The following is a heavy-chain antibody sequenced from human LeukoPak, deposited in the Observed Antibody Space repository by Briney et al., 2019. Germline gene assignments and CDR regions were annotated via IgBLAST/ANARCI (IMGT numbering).Heavy chain of an antibody. CDR3: ARDQWLVRGLDY. CDR1: GFTFSSYG. J-gene: IGHJ4*02. V-gene: IGHV3-30*03. Sequence: GGSLRLSCAASGFTFSSYGMHWVRQAPGKGLEWVAVISYDGSNKYYADSVKGRFTISRDNSKNTLYLQMNSLRAEDTAVYYCARDQWLVRGLDYWGQGTLVTVSS. D-gene: IGHD6-19*01. CDR2: ISYDGSNK.